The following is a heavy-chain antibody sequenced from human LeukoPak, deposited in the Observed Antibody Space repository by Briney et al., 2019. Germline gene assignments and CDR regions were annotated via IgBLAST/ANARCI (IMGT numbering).Heavy chain of an antibody. J-gene: IGHJ4*02. CDR3: ARDRIGGATFDY. D-gene: IGHD1-26*01. V-gene: IGHV1-18*01. CDR1: GYTFTSYG. Sequence: ASVKVSCKASGYTFTSYGISWVRPAPGQGLEWMGWISAYNGNTNYAQKPQGRVTMTTDTSTSTAYMELRSLRSDDTAVYYCARDRIGGATFDYWGQGTLVTVSS. CDR2: ISAYNGNT.